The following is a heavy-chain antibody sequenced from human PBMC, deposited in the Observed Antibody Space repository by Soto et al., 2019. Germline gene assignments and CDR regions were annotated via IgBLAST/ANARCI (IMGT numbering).Heavy chain of an antibody. D-gene: IGHD4-17*01. CDR1: GGSISSGGYS. J-gene: IGHJ4*02. CDR2: IYHSGST. Sequence: SVTLSLTYAVAGGSISSGGYSWSWIRQPPGKGLEWIGYIYHSGSTYYNPSLKSRVSISVDRSKNQFSLKMSSVTAADTAVYYCASGLVTTLHYWGQGTLVTVSS. V-gene: IGHV4-30-2*01. CDR3: ASGLVTTLHY.